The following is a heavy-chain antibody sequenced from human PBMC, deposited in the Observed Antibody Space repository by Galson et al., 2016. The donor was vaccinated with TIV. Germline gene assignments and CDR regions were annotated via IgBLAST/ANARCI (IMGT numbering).Heavy chain of an antibody. Sequence: SVKVSCKASGYTFTNYIMHWVRQAPGQRLEWMGWINAGNGNTKYSQKFQGRVTITRDTSASTAYMELSSLRSEDTAVYYCARARFSDYFDYWGQGTLVTVSS. D-gene: IGHD6-19*01. J-gene: IGHJ4*02. CDR1: GYTFTNYI. CDR2: INAGNGNT. CDR3: ARARFSDYFDY. V-gene: IGHV1-3*01.